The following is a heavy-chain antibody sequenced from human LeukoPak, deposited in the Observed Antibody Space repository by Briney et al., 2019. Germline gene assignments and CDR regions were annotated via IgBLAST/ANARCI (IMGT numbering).Heavy chain of an antibody. CDR1: GFTISDYW. V-gene: IGHV3-7*01. CDR2: IKQDGSEK. Sequence: PGESLRLSCAGSGFTISDYWMTWVRQAPGKGLEWVANIKQDGSEKYYVDSVKGRFTISRDNAKNSLYLQMNSLRAEDTAVYYCASGFDSRFFDKWGQGTLVTVSS. D-gene: IGHD3-22*01. CDR3: ASGFDSRFFDK. J-gene: IGHJ4*02.